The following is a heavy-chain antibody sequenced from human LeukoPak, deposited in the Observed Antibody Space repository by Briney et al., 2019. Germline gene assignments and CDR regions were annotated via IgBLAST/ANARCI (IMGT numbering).Heavy chain of an antibody. CDR1: GFTFSSYS. CDR2: ISSSSSTI. D-gene: IGHD2-2*01. Sequence: GGSLRLSCAASGFTFSSYSMNWVRQAPGKGLEWVSYISSSSSTIYYADSVKGRFTISRDNAKNSLYLQMNSLRAEDTAVYYCARDDGGVVVPAATNWFDPWGQGTLVTVSS. CDR3: ARDDGGVVVPAATNWFDP. V-gene: IGHV3-48*04. J-gene: IGHJ5*02.